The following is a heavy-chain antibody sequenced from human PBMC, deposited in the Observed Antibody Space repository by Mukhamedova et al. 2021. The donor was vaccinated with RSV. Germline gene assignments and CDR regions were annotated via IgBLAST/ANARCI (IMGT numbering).Heavy chain of an antibody. J-gene: IGHJ4*01. CDR1: GLTFSNYA. CDR2: ISSDGSNK. Sequence: GLTFSNYAMHWVRQAPGKGLEWVAVISSDGSNKYYPDSVKGRFTISRDNSNNTLYLQMNSLRAEDTAVYYFSSGQVVATIPLFDY. D-gene: IGHD2-15*01. CDR3: SSGQVVATIPLFDY. V-gene: IGHV3-30*01.